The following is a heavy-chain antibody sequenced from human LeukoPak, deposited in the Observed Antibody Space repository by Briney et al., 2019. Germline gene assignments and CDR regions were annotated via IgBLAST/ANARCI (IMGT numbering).Heavy chain of an antibody. J-gene: IGHJ6*03. V-gene: IGHV4-59*07. CDR2: IYYSVDYSGST. CDR1: GGPLSSYH. CDR3: ARVGLDSHYYMDV. D-gene: IGHD3-16*01. Sequence: SDTLSLTCTVSGGPLSSYHWSWIRQPPGKGLEGIGYIYYSVDYSGSTNYNLSLKSRVTISVDTSKNQFSLKLTSVTAADTAVYYCARVGLDSHYYMDVWGKGTTVTVSS.